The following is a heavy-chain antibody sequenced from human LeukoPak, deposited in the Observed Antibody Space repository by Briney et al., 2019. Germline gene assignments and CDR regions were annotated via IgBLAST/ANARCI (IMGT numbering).Heavy chain of an antibody. D-gene: IGHD2-8*01. CDR1: GAPITNYY. CDR3: ARAPNYYYMDV. V-gene: IGHV4-59*01. J-gene: IGHJ6*03. Sequence: SETLSLTCSVSGAPITNYYWSWIRQSPGKGLEWIGYLHYSGGTNYKASLKSRVTISIDTTRNQFSLTVTSVTAADMAVYYCARAPNYYYMDVWGKGTTVTVSS. CDR2: LHYSGGT.